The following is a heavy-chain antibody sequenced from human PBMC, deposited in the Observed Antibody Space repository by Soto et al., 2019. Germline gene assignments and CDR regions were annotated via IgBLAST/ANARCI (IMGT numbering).Heavy chain of an antibody. D-gene: IGHD3-22*01. CDR2: ISAYNGNT. Sequence: RASVKVSCKASGYTFTSYGISWVRQAPGQGLEWMGWISAYNGNTNYAQKLQGRVTMTTDTYTSTAYMDLRSLRSDDTAVYYCARTHNYDQVESPNFDYWGQGTLVTVSS. J-gene: IGHJ4*02. CDR1: GYTFTSYG. V-gene: IGHV1-18*01. CDR3: ARTHNYDQVESPNFDY.